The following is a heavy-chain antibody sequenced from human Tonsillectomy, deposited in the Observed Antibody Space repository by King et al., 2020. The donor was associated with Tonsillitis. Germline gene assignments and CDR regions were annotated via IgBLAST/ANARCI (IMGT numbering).Heavy chain of an antibody. CDR2: ISYDGSNK. J-gene: IGHJ4*02. D-gene: IGHD3-22*01. CDR1: GFTFSSYA. Sequence: VQLVESGGGVVQPGRSLRLSCAASGFTFSSYAMHWVRQAPGKGLEWVAVISYDGSNKYYADSVKGRFTISRDNSKNTLYLQMNSLRAEDTAVYYCARVSDSSCYYYVPFDYWGQGTLVTVSS. V-gene: IGHV3-30*04. CDR3: ARVSDSSCYYYVPFDY.